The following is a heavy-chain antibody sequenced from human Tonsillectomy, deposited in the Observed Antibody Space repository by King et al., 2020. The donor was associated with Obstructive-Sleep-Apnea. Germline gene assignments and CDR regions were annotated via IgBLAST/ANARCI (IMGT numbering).Heavy chain of an antibody. V-gene: IGHV3-53*04. CDR1: GFTVTTNY. Sequence: VQLVESGGGLVQPGGSLRLSCAASGFTVTTNYMSWVRQAPGKGLEWVSLIYSAGTSSSADSVKGRFTISRNNSKNTLYLQMNSLRPEDRALYYCARGWWSDDFWSGYHAFDIWGQGTMVTVSS. D-gene: IGHD3-3*01. CDR2: IYSAGTS. CDR3: ARGWWSDDFWSGYHAFDI. J-gene: IGHJ3*02.